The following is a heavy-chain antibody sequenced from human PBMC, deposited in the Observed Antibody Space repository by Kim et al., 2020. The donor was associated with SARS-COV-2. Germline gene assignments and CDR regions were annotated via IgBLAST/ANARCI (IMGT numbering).Heavy chain of an antibody. CDR3: ARDLGRLLVRYFDWAYYGMDV. D-gene: IGHD3-9*01. CDR1: GFTFSSYG. Sequence: GGSLRLSCAASGFTFSSYGMHWVRQAPGKGLGWVAVIWYDGSNKYYADSVKGRFTISRDNSKNTLYLQMNSLRAEDTAVYYCARDLGRLLVRYFDWAYYGMDVWGQGTTVTVSS. V-gene: IGHV3-33*01. CDR2: IWYDGSNK. J-gene: IGHJ6*02.